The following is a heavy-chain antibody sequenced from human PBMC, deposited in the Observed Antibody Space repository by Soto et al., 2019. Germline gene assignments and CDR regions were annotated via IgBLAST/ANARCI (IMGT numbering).Heavy chain of an antibody. Sequence: HPGGSLRLSFAASGFTYSSDAMHWVRQATGKGLEYVSAISSNGGSTYYANSVKGRFTISRDNSKNTLYLQMGSLRAEDMAVYYCARDYDFWSGVTPYYYYMDVWGKGTTVTVSS. CDR2: ISSNGGST. CDR1: GFTYSSDA. J-gene: IGHJ6*03. CDR3: ARDYDFWSGVTPYYYYMDV. V-gene: IGHV3-64*01. D-gene: IGHD3-3*01.